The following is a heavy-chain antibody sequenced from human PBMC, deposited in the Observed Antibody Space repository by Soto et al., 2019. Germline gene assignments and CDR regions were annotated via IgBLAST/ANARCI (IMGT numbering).Heavy chain of an antibody. CDR2: ISSSSSTI. Sequence: EVQLVESGGGLVQPGGSLRLSCAASGFTFSSYSMNWVRQAPGKGLEWVSYISSSSSTIYYADSGKGRFTISRDNAKNSLYLQMKRLRAEDTAVYYCARRAYYCSSTSCYSSNYYYYGMDVWGQGTTVTVSS. CDR1: GFTFSSYS. V-gene: IGHV3-48*01. CDR3: ARRAYYCSSTSCYSSNYYYYGMDV. J-gene: IGHJ6*02. D-gene: IGHD2-2*01.